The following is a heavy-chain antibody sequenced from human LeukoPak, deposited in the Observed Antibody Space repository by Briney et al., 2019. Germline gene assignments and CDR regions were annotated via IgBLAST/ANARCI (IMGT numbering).Heavy chain of an antibody. D-gene: IGHD3-9*01. CDR1: GGTFSSYA. V-gene: IGHV1-69*06. Sequence: GSSVKVSCKASGGTFSSYAFSCVRQAPGQGLEWMGGIIPIFGTANYAQKFQGRVTITADKSTSTAYMELSSLRSEDTAVYYCAFGGYDILTGYLDAFDIWGQGTMVTVSS. CDR3: AFGGYDILTGYLDAFDI. CDR2: IIPIFGTA. J-gene: IGHJ3*02.